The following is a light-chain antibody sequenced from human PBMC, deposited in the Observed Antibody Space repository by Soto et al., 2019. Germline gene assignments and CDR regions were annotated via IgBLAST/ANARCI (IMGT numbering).Light chain of an antibody. CDR3: QQYNNWPSFT. CDR1: QSVSSN. CDR2: GAS. Sequence: DIVMTQSPATVSVSPGERATLSCRASQSVSSNLAWYQQKPGQAPRLLVYGASTRATGIPARFSGSGSGTEFILTISSLQSEDFALYYCQQYNNWPSFTFGPGTKVDIK. J-gene: IGKJ3*01. V-gene: IGKV3-15*01.